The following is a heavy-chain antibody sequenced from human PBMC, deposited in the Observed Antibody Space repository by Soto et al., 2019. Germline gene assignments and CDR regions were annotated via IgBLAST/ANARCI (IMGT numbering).Heavy chain of an antibody. CDR1: DDSINSDKYY. V-gene: IGHV4-39*01. CDR2: IYYRGNA. Sequence: SETLSLTCSVSDDSINSDKYYWGWIRQPPGKGLEWIGSIYYRGNACYNPSLQTRVTISLDKSKSQFSLKLNSVTAADSAVYFCARLEGLATISYYFDLWGPGALVTVSS. J-gene: IGHJ4*02. CDR3: ARLEGLATISYYFDL. D-gene: IGHD3-9*01.